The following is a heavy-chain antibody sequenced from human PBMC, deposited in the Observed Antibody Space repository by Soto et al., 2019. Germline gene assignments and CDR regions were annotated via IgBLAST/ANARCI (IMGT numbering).Heavy chain of an antibody. CDR1: GFTFSSYA. D-gene: IGHD1-1*01. CDR2: ISGSGGST. Sequence: GGSLRLSCAASGFTFSSYAMSWVRQAPGKGLEWVSAISGSGGSTYYADSVKGRFTISRDNSKNTLYLQMNSLRAEDTAVYYCAKDRVQTIKLEPLIGPDYWGQGTLVTVSS. V-gene: IGHV3-23*01. CDR3: AKDRVQTIKLEPLIGPDY. J-gene: IGHJ4*02.